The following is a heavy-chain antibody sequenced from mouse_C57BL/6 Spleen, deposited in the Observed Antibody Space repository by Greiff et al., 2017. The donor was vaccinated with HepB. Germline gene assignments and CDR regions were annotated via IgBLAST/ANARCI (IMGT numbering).Heavy chain of an antibody. CDR3: ARGELRYPYYFDY. V-gene: IGHV5-16*01. D-gene: IGHD1-1*01. Sequence: EVKLVESEGGLVQPGSSMKLSCTASGFTFSDYYMAWVRQVPEKGLEWVANINYDGSSTYYLDSLKSRFIISRDNAKNILYLQMSSLKSEDTATYYCARGELRYPYYFDYWGQGTTLTVSS. J-gene: IGHJ2*01. CDR1: GFTFSDYY. CDR2: INYDGSST.